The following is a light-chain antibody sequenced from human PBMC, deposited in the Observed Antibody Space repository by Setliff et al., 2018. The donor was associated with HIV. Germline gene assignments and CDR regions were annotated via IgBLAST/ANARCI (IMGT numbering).Light chain of an antibody. V-gene: IGLV2-14*01. J-gene: IGLJ2*01. CDR1: RSDIGAYSY. CDR3: TSYTTSNTLV. Sequence: QSALPQPASVSGSPGQSITISCTGSRSDIGAYSYVSWHQHHPGKVPKLIISEVNKRPSGVSARFSGSRTGNTASLTISGLQAEDESDYYCTSYTTSNTLVFGGGTKVTVL. CDR2: EVN.